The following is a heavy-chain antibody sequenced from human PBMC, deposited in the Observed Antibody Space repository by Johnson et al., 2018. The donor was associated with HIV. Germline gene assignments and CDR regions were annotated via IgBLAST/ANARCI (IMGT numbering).Heavy chain of an antibody. V-gene: IGHV3-30*18. CDR3: AKNREYTSGFDAFDI. CDR2: VSSDGNNK. Sequence: QVQLVESGGGVVRPGGSLRLSCAASGFSFSNYAMDWVRQAPGKGLEWVSFVSSDGNNKNYAGSVKGRFTISRDNSKNTVYLQMNSLRPEDTAIYYCAKNREYTSGFDAFDIWGRGTMITVSS. J-gene: IGHJ3*02. CDR1: GFSFSNYA. D-gene: IGHD5-18*01.